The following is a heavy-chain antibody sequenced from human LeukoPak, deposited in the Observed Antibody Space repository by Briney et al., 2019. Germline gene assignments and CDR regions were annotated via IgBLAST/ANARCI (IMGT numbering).Heavy chain of an antibody. CDR1: GYTFTGYY. CDR3: ARQIVATSVVDY. J-gene: IGHJ4*02. D-gene: IGHD5-12*01. CDR2: INPNSGGT. V-gene: IGHV1-2*02. Sequence: ASVKVSCKASGYTFTGYYMHWVRQAPGQGLEWMGWINPNSGGTNYAQKFQGRVTMTRDTSISTAYMELSRLRSDDTAVYYCARQIVATSVVDYWGQGTLVTVSS.